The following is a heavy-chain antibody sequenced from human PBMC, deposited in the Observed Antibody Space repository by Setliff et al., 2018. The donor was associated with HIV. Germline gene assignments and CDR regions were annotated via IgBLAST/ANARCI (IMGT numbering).Heavy chain of an antibody. CDR1: GGSVSGYY. V-gene: IGHV4-34*01. D-gene: IGHD5-18*01. J-gene: IGHJ4*02. CDR2: ITPSGAT. CDR3: SNWNTTIDADS. Sequence: SETLSLTCAVYGGSVSGYYWGWFRQPPGKGLEWIGEITPSGATNYLPSLKSRVTMSLDTSKNQFSLKLTSVTAADTALYYCSNWNTTIDADSWGQGTPVTVSS.